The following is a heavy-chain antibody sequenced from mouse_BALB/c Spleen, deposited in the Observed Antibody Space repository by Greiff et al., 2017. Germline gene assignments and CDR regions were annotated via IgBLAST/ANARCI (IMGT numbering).Heavy chain of an antibody. CDR3: ARRGGGYFDY. Sequence: EVQVVESGGGLVQPGGSLKLSCAASGFTFSSYTMSWVRQTPEKRLEWVAYISNGGGSTYYPDTVKGRFTISRDNAKNTLYLQMSSLKSEDTAMYYCARRGGGYFDYWGQGTTLTVSS. CDR2: ISNGGGST. V-gene: IGHV5-12-2*01. CDR1: GFTFSSYT. J-gene: IGHJ2*01.